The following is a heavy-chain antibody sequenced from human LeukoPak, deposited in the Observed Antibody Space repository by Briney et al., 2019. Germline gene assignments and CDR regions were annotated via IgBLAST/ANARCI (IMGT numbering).Heavy chain of an antibody. J-gene: IGHJ4*02. Sequence: PSETLSLTCAVYGGSFSGYYWSWIRQPPGKGLEWIGEINHSGSTNYNPSLKSRVTISVDTSKNQFSLKLSSVTAADTAVYYCARFRDGYSVPIDYWGQGTLVTVSS. V-gene: IGHV4-34*01. D-gene: IGHD5-24*01. CDR1: GGSFSGYY. CDR3: ARFRDGYSVPIDY. CDR2: INHSGST.